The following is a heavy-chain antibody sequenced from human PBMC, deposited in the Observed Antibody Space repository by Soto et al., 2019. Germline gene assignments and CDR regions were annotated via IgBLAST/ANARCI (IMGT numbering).Heavy chain of an antibody. D-gene: IGHD2-15*01. CDR2: IIPIFDTP. J-gene: IGHJ4*02. CDR3: ARSGGLDRDFNY. Sequence: QVQLVQSGAEVKKPGSSVKVSCKASGGTFSSDSFSWVRQAPGQGLEWMGGIIPIFDTPIYAQKFQDRVTITADESTITAYMQLSSLRSGDTAVYYCARSGGLDRDFNYWGQGSLVTVSS. V-gene: IGHV1-69*12. CDR1: GGTFSSDS.